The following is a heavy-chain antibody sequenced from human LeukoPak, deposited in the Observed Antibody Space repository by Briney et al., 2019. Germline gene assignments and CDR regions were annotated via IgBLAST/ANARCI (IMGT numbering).Heavy chain of an antibody. Sequence: GASVKVSCKTSGYTFNSYGISWVRQAPGQGLEWMGWISAYNGNTNYAQKFQGRLTMTTDTSTSTAYMEMRSLRSDDTVVYYCARAEPLVATIFDYWGQGTLVTVSS. CDR2: ISAYNGNT. CDR3: ARAEPLVATIFDY. CDR1: GYTFNSYG. D-gene: IGHD5-12*01. V-gene: IGHV1-18*01. J-gene: IGHJ4*02.